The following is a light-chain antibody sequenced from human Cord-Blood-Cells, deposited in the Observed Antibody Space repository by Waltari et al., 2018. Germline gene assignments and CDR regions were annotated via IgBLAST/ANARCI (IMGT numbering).Light chain of an antibody. V-gene: IGLV2-23*01. J-gene: IGLJ3*02. Sequence: QSALTQPASVSGSPGQSLTISCTGTSSYVGSYNLVSWYQQHPGKAAKLIIYEGSKRPSGVSNRFSGSKSGNTASLTISGLQAEDEADYYCCSYAGSSTWVFGGGTKLTVL. CDR3: CSYAGSSTWV. CDR2: EGS. CDR1: SSYVGSYNL.